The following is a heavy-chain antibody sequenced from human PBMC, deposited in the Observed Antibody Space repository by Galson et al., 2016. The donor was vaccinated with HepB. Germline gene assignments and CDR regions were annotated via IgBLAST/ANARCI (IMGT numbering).Heavy chain of an antibody. CDR1: GFTISSSA. V-gene: IGHV3-23*01. J-gene: IGHJ4*02. CDR3: AKDHRSFGWPCFES. D-gene: IGHD6-19*01. CDR2: FSNADKT. Sequence: SLRLSCAASGFTISSSAMSWVRQAPGKELEWISSFSNADKTYYSAVAEGRFTISRDNSRNALYLQMSGLRDDDTAVYYCAKDHRSFGWPCFESWGQGTLVTVSS.